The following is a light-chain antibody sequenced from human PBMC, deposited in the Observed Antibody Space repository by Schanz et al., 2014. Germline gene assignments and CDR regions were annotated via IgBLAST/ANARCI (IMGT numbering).Light chain of an antibody. CDR2: DAS. Sequence: DIQMTQSPSSVSASVGDRVAITCRASQDISSWLAWYQQKPGKAPKLLIYDASSLQSGVPSRFSRIGSQTDFTLYISSLQPEDFASYYCQQGDSFPLTFGGGTTVEIK. CDR3: QQGDSFPLT. J-gene: IGKJ4*01. CDR1: QDISSW. V-gene: IGKV1D-12*01.